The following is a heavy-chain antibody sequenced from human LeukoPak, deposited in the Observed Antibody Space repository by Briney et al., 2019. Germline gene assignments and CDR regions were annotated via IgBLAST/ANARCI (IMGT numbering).Heavy chain of an antibody. CDR2: ISGSGGST. CDR3: AKELELRELT. Sequence: AGSLRLSCAASGFTFSSYAMSWVRQAAGKGLEWVSAISGSGGSTYCADSVKGRFTISRDNSKNTLYLQMNSLRAEDTAVYYCAKELELRELTWGQGTLVTVSS. V-gene: IGHV3-23*01. D-gene: IGHD1-7*01. J-gene: IGHJ5*02. CDR1: GFTFSSYA.